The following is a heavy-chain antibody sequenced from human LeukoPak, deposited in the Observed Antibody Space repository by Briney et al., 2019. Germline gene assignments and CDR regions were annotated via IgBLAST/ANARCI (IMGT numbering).Heavy chain of an antibody. V-gene: IGHV3-33*01. CDR3: ARDFELSH. D-gene: IGHD3-16*02. CDR1: GFTFSSYG. J-gene: IGHJ4*02. Sequence: EAGGSLRLSCAASGFTFSSYGMHWVRQAPGKGLEWVALIWYDGSSKHYADSVRGRFTISRDNSKNVLYLQMNSLRAEDTAVFYCARDFELSHWGQGTLATVSS. CDR2: IWYDGSSK.